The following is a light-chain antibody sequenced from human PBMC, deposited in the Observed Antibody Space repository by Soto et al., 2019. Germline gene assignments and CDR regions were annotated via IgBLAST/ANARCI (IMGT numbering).Light chain of an antibody. CDR1: SSNIGSNY. Sequence: QSVLPQPPSASGTPGQRVTISCSGSSSNIGSNYVYWYQQLPGTAPKLLIYRNNQRPSGVPDRFSGSKSGTSASLAISGLRSGDEADYYCAAWDDSLSGYVFGTGTKVTVL. CDR3: AAWDDSLSGYV. V-gene: IGLV1-47*01. J-gene: IGLJ1*01. CDR2: RNN.